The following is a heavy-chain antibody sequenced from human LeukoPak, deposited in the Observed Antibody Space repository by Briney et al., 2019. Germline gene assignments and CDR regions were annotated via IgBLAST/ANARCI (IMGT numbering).Heavy chain of an antibody. J-gene: IGHJ4*02. CDR2: ISGSGGIT. CDR3: AKLRGSYDILTGYDF. Sequence: GGSLRLSCAASGFTLWSYAMSWVRQVPGKGLEWVSPISGSGGITYYADSVEGRFTISRDNSKNILYLQMNSLRAEDTAVYYCAKLRGSYDILTGYDFWGQGILVTVSS. CDR1: GFTLWSYA. D-gene: IGHD3-9*01. V-gene: IGHV3-23*01.